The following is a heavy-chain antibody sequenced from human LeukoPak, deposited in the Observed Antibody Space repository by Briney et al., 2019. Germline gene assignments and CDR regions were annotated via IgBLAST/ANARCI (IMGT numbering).Heavy chain of an antibody. J-gene: IGHJ4*02. CDR1: GGSISSSSYY. CDR3: ARGEFGIEAFQTPFDY. CDR2: IYYSGST. V-gene: IGHV4-39*07. D-gene: IGHD3-16*01. Sequence: SETLSLTCTVSGGSISSSSYYWGWIRQPPGKGLEWIGSIYYSGSTYYNPSLKSLKSRVTISVDTSKNQFSLKMSSVTAADTAVYYCARGEFGIEAFQTPFDYWGQGTLVTASS.